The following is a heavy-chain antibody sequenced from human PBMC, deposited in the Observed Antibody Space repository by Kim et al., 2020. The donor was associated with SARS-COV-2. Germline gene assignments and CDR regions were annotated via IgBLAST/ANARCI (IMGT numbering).Heavy chain of an antibody. D-gene: IGHD6-25*01. J-gene: IGHJ4*02. CDR1: GFTFNDWW. CDR2: INRYGGKA. CDR3: AKDLHDAAADF. Sequence: GGSLRLSCAASGFTFNDWWMHWVRQAPGKGLEWVSRINRYGGKANYADAVKGRFTVSRDNAQNTVYLQMSSLRGDDTAVYYCAKDLHDAAADFWGQGSLVTVSS. V-gene: IGHV3-74*01.